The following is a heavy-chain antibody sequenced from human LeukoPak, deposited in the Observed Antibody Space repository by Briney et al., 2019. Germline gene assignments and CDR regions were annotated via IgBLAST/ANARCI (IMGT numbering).Heavy chain of an antibody. J-gene: IGHJ4*02. CDR3: ATTSRTVGY. V-gene: IGHV3-23*01. Sequence: GGSLRLSCAASGYSFSTYAMSWVRQAPGKGLEGVSTISGSGGSTFYAESVKGRFTISRDNSKNTLYLQVNSLRVEDTAIYYCATTSRTVGYWGQGTLVTVSS. CDR1: GYSFSTYA. CDR2: ISGSGGST. D-gene: IGHD1-14*01.